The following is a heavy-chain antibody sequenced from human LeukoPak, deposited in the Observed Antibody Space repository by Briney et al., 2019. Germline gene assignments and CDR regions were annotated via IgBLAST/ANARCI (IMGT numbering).Heavy chain of an antibody. CDR1: GGSISSYY. V-gene: IGHV4-59*01. Sequence: SETLSLTCTVSGGSISSYYWSWIRQPPGKGLEWIGYIYYSGSTNYNPSLKSRVTISVDTSKNQFSLKLSSVTAADTAVYYCASSATTVGYYYGMDVWGQGTTATVSS. CDR3: ASSATTVGYYYGMDV. CDR2: IYYSGST. J-gene: IGHJ6*02. D-gene: IGHD1-1*01.